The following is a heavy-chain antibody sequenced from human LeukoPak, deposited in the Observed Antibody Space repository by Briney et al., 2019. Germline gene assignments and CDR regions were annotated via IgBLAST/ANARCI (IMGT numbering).Heavy chain of an antibody. CDR1: GYTFTSYY. CDR3: AKAFIYSSGWYFAFDI. CDR2: IYPSGGST. Sequence: ASVKVSCKASGYTFTSYYMHWVRQAPGQGLEWVGIIYPSGGSTSYAQEFQGRVTMTRDTSTSTVYMELSSLRSEDTAVYYCAKAFIYSSGWYFAFDIWGQGTMVTVSS. D-gene: IGHD6-19*01. V-gene: IGHV1-46*01. J-gene: IGHJ3*02.